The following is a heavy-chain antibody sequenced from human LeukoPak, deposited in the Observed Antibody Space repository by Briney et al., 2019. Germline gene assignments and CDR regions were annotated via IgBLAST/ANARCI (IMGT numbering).Heavy chain of an antibody. CDR3: ARTSKGIAARADY. V-gene: IGHV4-59*01. D-gene: IGHD6-6*01. CDR1: GGSISSYF. CDR2: IYYSGTT. J-gene: IGHJ4*02. Sequence: SETLSLTCTVSGGSISSYFWTWIRQSPGKGLEWIGYIYYSGTTNYNPSLESRVTISVDTSKNQLSLKLSSVTAADTAVYYCARTSKGIAARADYWGQGTLVTVSS.